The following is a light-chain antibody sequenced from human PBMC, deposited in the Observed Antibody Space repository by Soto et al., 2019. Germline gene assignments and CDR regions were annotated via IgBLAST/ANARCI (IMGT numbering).Light chain of an antibody. CDR3: AAWDDSLSGFYV. CDR2: RNN. J-gene: IGLJ1*01. V-gene: IGLV1-47*01. CDR1: SGTNY. Sequence: QSVLTQSPSASGTPGQTVTISCSGSSGTNYVYWYQQLPGTAPKLLIYRNNQRPSGVPDRFSGSKSGTSASLAISGLRSEDEADYYCAAWDDSLSGFYVFETGTKLTVL.